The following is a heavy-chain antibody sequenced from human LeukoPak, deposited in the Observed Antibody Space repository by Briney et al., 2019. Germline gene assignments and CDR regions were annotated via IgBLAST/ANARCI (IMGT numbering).Heavy chain of an antibody. CDR1: GFTFSSYA. CDR3: ARLALTAMDY. CDR2: ISYDGSNK. J-gene: IGHJ4*02. Sequence: PGGSLRLSCAASGFTFSSYAMHWVRQAPGKGLEWVAVISYDGSNKYYADSVKGRFTISRDNSKNTLYLQMNSLRAEDTAVYYCARLALTAMDYWGQGALVTVSS. V-gene: IGHV3-30-3*01. D-gene: IGHD5-18*01.